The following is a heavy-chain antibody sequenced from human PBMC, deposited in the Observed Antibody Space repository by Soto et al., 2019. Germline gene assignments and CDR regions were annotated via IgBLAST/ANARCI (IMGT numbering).Heavy chain of an antibody. CDR2: ISGSDGDT. D-gene: IGHD2-8*02. V-gene: IGHV3-23*01. CDR1: GFIFSSYA. J-gene: IGHJ4*02. CDR3: ARDCTAGLGYVTCLSY. Sequence: EVQLLESGGVLVQPGGSLRLSCAASGFIFSSYAMSWVRQAPGKGLEWVSGISGSDGDTYYADSVTGRFTISRDNSKNTLYLQMNSLRAEDTAVYYCARDCTAGLGYVTCLSYWGQGTLVTVSS.